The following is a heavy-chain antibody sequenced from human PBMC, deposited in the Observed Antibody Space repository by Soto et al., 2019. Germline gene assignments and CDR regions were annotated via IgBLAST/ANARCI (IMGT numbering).Heavy chain of an antibody. Sequence: EVQLLESGGGLVQPGGSLRLSCAASGFTFSSYAMSWVRQAPGKGLEWVSASSGSGGSTYYADSVKGRFTISRDNSKNTLYLQMNSLRAEDTAVYYCAKDQGRRITIFGVVISDAFDIWGQGTMVTVSS. J-gene: IGHJ3*02. CDR2: SSGSGGST. V-gene: IGHV3-23*01. D-gene: IGHD3-3*01. CDR3: AKDQGRRITIFGVVISDAFDI. CDR1: GFTFSSYA.